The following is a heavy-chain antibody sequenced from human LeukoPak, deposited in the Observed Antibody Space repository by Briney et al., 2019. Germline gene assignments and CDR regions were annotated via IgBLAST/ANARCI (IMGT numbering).Heavy chain of an antibody. J-gene: IGHJ4*02. D-gene: IGHD1-26*01. CDR3: ARQAFPRSIVGARYFDY. CDR2: INHSGST. CDR1: GGSISSSSYY. V-gene: IGHV4-39*01. Sequence: SETLSLTCTVSGGSISSSSYYWGWIRQPPGKGLEWIGEINHSGSTNYNPSLKSRVTISVDTSKNQFSLKLSSVTAADTAVYYCARQAFPRSIVGARYFDYWGQGTLVTVSS.